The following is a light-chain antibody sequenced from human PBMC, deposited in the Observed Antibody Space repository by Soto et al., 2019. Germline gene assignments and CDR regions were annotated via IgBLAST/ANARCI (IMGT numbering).Light chain of an antibody. CDR3: QQSYSSPPT. CDR1: QSISSY. V-gene: IGKV1-39*01. Sequence: DIQMTQSPSSLSASVGDRVTITCRASQSISSYLNWYQQKPGKAPKLLIFAASSLQRGVPSRFSGSRSGPDFTLTISSLQPEDFATYDCQQSYSSPPTFGQGTKVDIK. J-gene: IGKJ1*01. CDR2: AAS.